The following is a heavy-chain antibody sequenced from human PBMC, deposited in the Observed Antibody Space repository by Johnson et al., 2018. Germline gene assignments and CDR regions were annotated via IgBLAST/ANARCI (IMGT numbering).Heavy chain of an antibody. CDR1: GFTFSSYG. V-gene: IGHV3-30*03. CDR3: ARVFNDFSGYYYYMDV. J-gene: IGHJ6*03. Sequence: VQLLESGGGVVQPGRSLRLSCAASGFTFSSYGMHWVRQAPGKGLEWVTIISYDGSNKYHTDSAKGRFTISRDNSKNTLYLQMNSLRPEDTAVYYCARVFNDFSGYYYYMDVWGKGTTVTVSS. D-gene: IGHD3-3*01. CDR2: ISYDGSNK.